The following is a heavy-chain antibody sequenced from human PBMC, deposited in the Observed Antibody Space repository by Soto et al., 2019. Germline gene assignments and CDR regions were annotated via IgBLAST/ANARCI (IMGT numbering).Heavy chain of an antibody. CDR3: ARDSGGNDY. CDR1: GFTFSSYV. Sequence: QVQLVESGGGVVQPGRSLRLSCAASGFTFSSYVMHWVRQAPGKGLEWVAVIWYDGSNKYYADSVKGRFTISRDNSKNTLYLQMNSLRAEDTAVYYCARDSGGNDYWGQGTLVTVSS. CDR2: IWYDGSNK. V-gene: IGHV3-33*01. J-gene: IGHJ4*02. D-gene: IGHD2-15*01.